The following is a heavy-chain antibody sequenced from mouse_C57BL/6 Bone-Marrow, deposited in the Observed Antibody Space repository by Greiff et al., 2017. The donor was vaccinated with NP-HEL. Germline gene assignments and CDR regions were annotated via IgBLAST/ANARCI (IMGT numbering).Heavy chain of an antibody. V-gene: IGHV1-31*01. Sequence: VQLQQSGPELVKPGASVKISCKASGYSFTGYYIPWVKQRPGNILAWIGYIYPYNGSSSYNQKFKGKATLTVDKSSSTAYMELRSLTSEDSAVYYCAVYYGSGFAYWGQGTLVTVSA. CDR2: IYPYNGSS. D-gene: IGHD1-1*01. CDR3: AVYYGSGFAY. J-gene: IGHJ3*01. CDR1: GYSFTGYY.